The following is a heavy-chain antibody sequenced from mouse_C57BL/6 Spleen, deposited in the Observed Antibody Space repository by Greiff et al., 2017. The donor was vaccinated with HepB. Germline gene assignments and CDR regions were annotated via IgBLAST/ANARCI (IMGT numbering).Heavy chain of an antibody. D-gene: IGHD1-1*01. CDR1: GYTFTDYY. CDR2: IFPGSGST. J-gene: IGHJ2*01. CDR3: ARTVYYGSSYGFDY. Sequence: QVQLQQSGPELVKPGASVKISCKASGYTFTDYYINWVKQRPGQGLEWIGWIFPGSGSTYYNEKFKGKATLTVDKSSSTAYMLLSSLTSEDSAVYFYARTVYYGSSYGFDYWGQGTTLTVSS. V-gene: IGHV1-75*01.